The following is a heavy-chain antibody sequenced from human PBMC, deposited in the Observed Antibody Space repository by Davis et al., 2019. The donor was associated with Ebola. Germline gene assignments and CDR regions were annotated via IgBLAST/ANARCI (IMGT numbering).Heavy chain of an antibody. Sequence: GESLKISCKGSEYSFTNHWIAWVRQMPGKGLEWMGIIYAGDSDTRYSPSFQGQVTIAADKSINTAYLQWSSLKASDTAVYYCARCRSLGSYYYMDVWGNGTSVTVSS. J-gene: IGHJ6*03. CDR1: EYSFTNHW. CDR3: ARCRSLGSYYYMDV. CDR2: IYAGDSDT. V-gene: IGHV5-51*06. D-gene: IGHD3-10*01.